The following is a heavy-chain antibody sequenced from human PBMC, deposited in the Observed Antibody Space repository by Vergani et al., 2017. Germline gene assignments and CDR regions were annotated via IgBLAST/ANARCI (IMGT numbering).Heavy chain of an antibody. D-gene: IGHD6-19*01. V-gene: IGHV4-4*02. CDR2: IYHSGST. CDR3: ARRVRQWLVLESHAFDI. J-gene: IGHJ3*02. CDR1: GGSISSSNW. Sequence: QVQLQESGPGLVKPSGTLSLTCAVSGGSISSSNWWSWVRKPPGKGLEWIGEIYHSGSTNYNPSLKSRVTISVDKSKNQFSLKLSSVTAADTAVYYCARRVRQWLVLESHAFDIWGQGTMVTGSS.